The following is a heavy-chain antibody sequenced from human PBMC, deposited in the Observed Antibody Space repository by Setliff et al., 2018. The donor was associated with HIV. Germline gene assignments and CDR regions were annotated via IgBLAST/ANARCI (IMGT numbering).Heavy chain of an antibody. CDR1: GGTFSSYA. J-gene: IGHJ4*02. D-gene: IGHD3-3*01. V-gene: IGHV1-69*13. Sequence: ASVKVSCKASGGTFSSYAINWVRQAPGQGLEWMGGIISMFGTAHYAQKFQGRVTITADESTTTAYMELSSLRSEDTAVFYCARGGSGYYDFWSGSSAFEYWGQGTLVTVSS. CDR3: ARGGSGYYDFWSGSSAFEY. CDR2: IISMFGTA.